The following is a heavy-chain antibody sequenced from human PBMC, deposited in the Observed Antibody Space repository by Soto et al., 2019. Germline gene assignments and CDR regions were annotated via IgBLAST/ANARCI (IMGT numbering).Heavy chain of an antibody. CDR2: INHSGST. CDR3: ARKGQLRFLEWLDAFDI. V-gene: IGHV4-34*01. D-gene: IGHD3-3*01. Sequence: SETLSLTCAVYGGSFSGYYWSWIRQPPGKGLEWIGEINHSGSTNYNPSLKSRVTISVDTSKNQFSLKLSSVTAADTAVYYCARKGQLRFLEWLDAFDIWGQGTMVTVSS. J-gene: IGHJ3*02. CDR1: GGSFSGYY.